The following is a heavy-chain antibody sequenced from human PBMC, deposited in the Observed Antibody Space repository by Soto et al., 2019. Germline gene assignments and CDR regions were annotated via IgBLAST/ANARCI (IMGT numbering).Heavy chain of an antibody. CDR1: GFTFSSYS. CDR2: ISSSSSYI. CDR3: ARGYDILTGQPLDY. V-gene: IGHV3-21*01. Sequence: EVQLVESGGGLVKPGGSLRLSCAASGFTFSSYSMNWVRQAPGKGLEWVSSISSSSSYIYYADSVKGRFTISRDNAKNSLYLQMNSLRAEDTAVYYCARGYDILTGQPLDYWGQGTLVTVSS. J-gene: IGHJ4*02. D-gene: IGHD3-9*01.